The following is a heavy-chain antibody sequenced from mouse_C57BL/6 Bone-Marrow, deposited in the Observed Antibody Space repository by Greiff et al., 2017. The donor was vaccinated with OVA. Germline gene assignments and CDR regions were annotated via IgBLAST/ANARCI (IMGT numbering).Heavy chain of an antibody. V-gene: IGHV1-50*01. CDR3: ARDGYWYFDV. J-gene: IGHJ1*03. Sequence: VQLQQPGAELVKPGASVKLSCKASGYTFTSYWMQWVKQRPGQGLEWIGEIDPSDSYTSYNQKFKGKATLTVDTSSSTAYMQLSSLTSEDSAVYYCARDGYWYFDVWGTGTTVTVSS. CDR1: GYTFTSYW. CDR2: IDPSDSYT. D-gene: IGHD2-3*01.